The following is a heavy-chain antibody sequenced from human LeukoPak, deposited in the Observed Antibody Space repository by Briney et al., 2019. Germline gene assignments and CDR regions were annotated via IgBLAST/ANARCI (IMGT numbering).Heavy chain of an antibody. CDR1: GYTFTSYG. CDR3: ARGGAATVTTVDY. V-gene: IGHV1-2*04. J-gene: IGHJ4*02. D-gene: IGHD4-11*01. CDR2: INPNSGGT. Sequence: ASVKVSCKASGYTFTSYGISWVRQAPGQGLEWMGWINPNSGGTNYAQKFQGWVTMTRDTSISTAYMELSRLRSDDTAVYYCARGGAATVTTVDYWGQGTLVTVSS.